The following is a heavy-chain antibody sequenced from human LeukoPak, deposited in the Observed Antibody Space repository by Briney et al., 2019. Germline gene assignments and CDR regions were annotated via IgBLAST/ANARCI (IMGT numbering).Heavy chain of an antibody. Sequence: PGGSLRLSCAASGFTFSSYAMHWVRQAPGKGLEWVAVISYDGSNKYYADSVKGRFTISRDNSKNTLYLQMNSLRAEDTAVYYCARSNTAMVTFYANYYYGMDVWGQGTTVTVSS. CDR2: ISYDGSNK. V-gene: IGHV3-30-3*01. J-gene: IGHJ6*02. CDR1: GFTFSSYA. D-gene: IGHD5-18*01. CDR3: ARSNTAMVTFYANYYYGMDV.